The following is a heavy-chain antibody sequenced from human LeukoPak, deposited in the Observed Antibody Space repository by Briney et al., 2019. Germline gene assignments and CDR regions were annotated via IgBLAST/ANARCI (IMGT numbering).Heavy chain of an antibody. CDR3: SRNLSGNYDN. J-gene: IGHJ4*02. Sequence: ASVTVSCKASRYTFTGYYMHWVRQAPGHRLEWTGWINPNSGGTNYALKFLRRVTMPRDTSLSPAYMVLSRLRSDDPAVYYCSRNLSGNYDNWGRGTLVTVSS. CDR2: INPNSGGT. D-gene: IGHD1-26*01. V-gene: IGHV1-2*02. CDR1: RYTFTGYY.